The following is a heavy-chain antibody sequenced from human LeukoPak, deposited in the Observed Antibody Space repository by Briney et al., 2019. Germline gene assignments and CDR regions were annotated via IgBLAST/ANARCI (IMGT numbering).Heavy chain of an antibody. D-gene: IGHD3-22*01. CDR2: INPNSGGT. V-gene: IGHV1-2*02. CDR1: GYTFTGYY. CDR3: AAGMYYYDSSGYGLDY. Sequence: GASVKVSCKASGYTFTGYYMHWVRQAPGQGLEWMGWINPNSGGTNYAQKFQGRVTMTRDTSISTAYMELSRLRSDDTAVYYCAAGMYYYDSSGYGLDYWGQGTLVTVSS. J-gene: IGHJ4*02.